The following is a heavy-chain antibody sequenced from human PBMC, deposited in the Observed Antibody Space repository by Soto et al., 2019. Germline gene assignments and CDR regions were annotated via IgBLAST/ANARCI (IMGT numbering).Heavy chain of an antibody. Sequence: PSETLSLTCTVSGCSISPYYWSWIRQPPGKXLEWLGYXXYXXSXXXXXSXXXRVIISVDRTKNHFSLRLSYLTAADTAVYYCVRVGGYYGDYPNFDYWGQGTLVTVSS. CDR2: XXYXXSX. V-gene: IGHV4-59*01. CDR1: GCSISPYY. J-gene: IGHJ4*02. CDR3: VRVGGYYGDYPNFDY. D-gene: IGHD4-17*01.